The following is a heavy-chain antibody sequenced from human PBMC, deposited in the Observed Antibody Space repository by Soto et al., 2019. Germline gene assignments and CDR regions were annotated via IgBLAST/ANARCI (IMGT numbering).Heavy chain of an antibody. CDR2: IYYRGNA. Sequence: SETLSLTCSVSDDSINSGKYYWGWIRQPPGKGLEWIGSIYYRGNAYYNPSLQPRFTISLDKSKSQFSLKLNSVTAADSAVYFCARLEGLATISYYFDFWGPGALVTVSS. CDR3: ARLEGLATISYYFDF. D-gene: IGHD5-12*01. V-gene: IGHV4-39*01. J-gene: IGHJ4*02. CDR1: DDSINSGKYY.